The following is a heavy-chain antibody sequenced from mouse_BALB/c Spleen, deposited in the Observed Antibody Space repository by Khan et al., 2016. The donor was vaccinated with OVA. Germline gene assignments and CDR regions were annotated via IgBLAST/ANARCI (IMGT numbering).Heavy chain of an antibody. CDR2: INTYTGEP. CDR3: ARVGYNGTMDY. Sequence: QIQLVQSGPELKKPGETVKISCKASGYTFTNYGMNWVKQAPGKGLKWMGWINTYTGEPTYADDFKGRFAFFLETSASTAYLQINNLKNEDTATYVCARVGYNGTMDYWGQGTSVTVSS. D-gene: IGHD2-14*01. J-gene: IGHJ4*01. CDR1: GYTFTNYG. V-gene: IGHV9-3-1*01.